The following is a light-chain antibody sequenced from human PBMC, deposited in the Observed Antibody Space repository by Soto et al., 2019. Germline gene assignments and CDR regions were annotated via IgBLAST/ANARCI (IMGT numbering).Light chain of an antibody. V-gene: IGKV3-15*01. CDR3: QQYNNWPAT. CDR1: QNVNSN. CDR2: AAS. J-gene: IGKJ1*01. Sequence: EIVMTQSPATLSVSPGDTATLSSRASQNVNSNLAWFQQKPAQAPTLLIHAASSRAPGLPARFSGSGSGKDFTLSISSLQSEDFPFYYCQQYNNWPATFGQGTKV.